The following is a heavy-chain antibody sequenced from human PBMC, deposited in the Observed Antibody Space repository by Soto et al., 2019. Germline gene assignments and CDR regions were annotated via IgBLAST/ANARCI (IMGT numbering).Heavy chain of an antibody. V-gene: IGHV1-2*02. CDR2: INPNSGGT. Sequence: ASVKVSCKASGFTFTGYYMHWLRQAPGQGLERMGWINPNSGGTNYAQKFQGRVTMTRDTSISTAYMELSRLRSDDTAVYYCARDGPSGIAAAGTAFDYWGQGTLVTASS. CDR3: ARDGPSGIAAAGTAFDY. D-gene: IGHD6-13*01. CDR1: GFTFTGYY. J-gene: IGHJ4*02.